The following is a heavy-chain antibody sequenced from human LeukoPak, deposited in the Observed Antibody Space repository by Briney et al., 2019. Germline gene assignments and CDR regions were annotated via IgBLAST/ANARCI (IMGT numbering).Heavy chain of an antibody. Sequence: GGSLRLSCAASGFTFYDYAMHWVRQAPGKGLEWVSLISGDGGSTYYADSVKGRFTISRDNSKNSLYLQMNSLRTEDTALYYCAKTHLRGYCSGGSCYLFDYWGQGTLVTVSS. CDR3: AKTHLRGYCSGGSCYLFDY. J-gene: IGHJ4*02. CDR1: GFTFYDYA. D-gene: IGHD2-15*01. V-gene: IGHV3-43*02. CDR2: ISGDGGST.